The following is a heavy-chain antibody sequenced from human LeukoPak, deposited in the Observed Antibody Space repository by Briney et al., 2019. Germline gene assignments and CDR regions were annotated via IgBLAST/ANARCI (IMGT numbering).Heavy chain of an antibody. V-gene: IGHV1-69*04. CDR1: GGTFSSYA. J-gene: IGHJ4*02. Sequence: GASVKVSCKASGGTFSSYAISWVRQAPGQGLEWMGRIIPILGIANYAQKFQGRVTITADKSTSTAYMELSSLRSEDTAVYYCATSERVPTYYYDSSGPPDYWGQGTLVTVSS. D-gene: IGHD3-22*01. CDR3: ATSERVPTYYYDSSGPPDY. CDR2: IIPILGIA.